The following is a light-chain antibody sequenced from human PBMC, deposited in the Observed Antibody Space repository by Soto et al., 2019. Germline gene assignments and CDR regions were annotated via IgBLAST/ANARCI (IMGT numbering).Light chain of an antibody. CDR1: QGISSY. CDR2: AAS. V-gene: IGKV1-9*01. J-gene: IGKJ1*01. CDR3: QQLNSYPRT. Sequence: DIQLTQSPSFLSASVGDRVTITCRASQGISSYLACYQQKPGKAPNPLIYAASTLQSGVPSRFSGSGSGTEFTLTISSLQPEDFTTYYCQQLNSYPRTFGQGTKVEIK.